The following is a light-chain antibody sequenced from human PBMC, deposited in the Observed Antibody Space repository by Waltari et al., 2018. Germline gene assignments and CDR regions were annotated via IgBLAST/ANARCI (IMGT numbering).Light chain of an antibody. V-gene: IGKV2-30*02. CDR2: QVS. CDR1: QSLLHSDGNTF. Sequence: DVVMTQSPLFLPITPGQPASMTCRSSQSLLHSDGNTFLSWFLQKPGQPPRRLIYQVSNRDSGVPDRFSGSGARTDFTLKISRVEAEDVAIYYCMQGTHFPYSFGQGTKVEIK. J-gene: IGKJ2*03. CDR3: MQGTHFPYS.